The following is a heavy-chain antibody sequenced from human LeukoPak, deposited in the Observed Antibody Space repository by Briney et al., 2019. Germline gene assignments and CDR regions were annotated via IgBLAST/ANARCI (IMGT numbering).Heavy chain of an antibody. CDR1: GFTVSRSY. Sequence: GGSLRLSCVASGFTVSRSYMSWVRQAPGKGLEWVSVIYSGGSTYYADSVKGRLTVSRNNSKNTLFLQMNSLRAEDTAVYYCARVGVGAYFDYWGQGALVTASS. CDR3: ARVGVGAYFDY. CDR2: IYSGGST. J-gene: IGHJ4*02. D-gene: IGHD1-26*01. V-gene: IGHV3-53*04.